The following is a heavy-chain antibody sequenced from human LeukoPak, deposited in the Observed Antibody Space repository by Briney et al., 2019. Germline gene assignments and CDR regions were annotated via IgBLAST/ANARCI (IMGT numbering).Heavy chain of an antibody. CDR2: IYTSGST. Sequence: SETLSLTCTVSGGSISSGSYYWSWIRQPAGKGLEWLGRIYTSGSTNYNPSLKGRVTISVDTSKNQFSLKLSSVTAADMAVYYCALSSGYYYGFNYWGQGTLVTVSS. CDR3: ALSSGYYYGFNY. CDR1: GGSISSGSYY. V-gene: IGHV4-61*02. J-gene: IGHJ4*02. D-gene: IGHD3-22*01.